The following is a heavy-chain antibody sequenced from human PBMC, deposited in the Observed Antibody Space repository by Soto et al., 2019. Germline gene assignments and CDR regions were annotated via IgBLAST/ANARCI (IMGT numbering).Heavy chain of an antibody. CDR3: ARGGIVVVPAAVRVVGDGMDV. J-gene: IGHJ6*02. CDR1: GGTFSSYA. D-gene: IGHD2-2*02. V-gene: IGHV1-69*01. Sequence: QVQLVQSGAEVKKPGSSVKVSCKASGGTFSSYAISWVRQAPGQGLEWMGGIIPIFGTANYAQKFQGRVTITADESTSTAYMELSSLRSEDTAVYYCARGGIVVVPAAVRVVGDGMDVWGQGTTVTVSS. CDR2: IIPIFGTA.